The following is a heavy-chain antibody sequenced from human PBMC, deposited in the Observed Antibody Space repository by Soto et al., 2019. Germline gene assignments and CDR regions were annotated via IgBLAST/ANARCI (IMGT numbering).Heavy chain of an antibody. D-gene: IGHD3-3*01. V-gene: IGHV3-30*18. J-gene: IGHJ4*01. CDR1: GFTFSSYG. CDR2: ISYDGSNK. CDR3: AKDLRTYDFWSGYGY. Sequence: PGGSLRLSCAASGFTFSSYGMHWVRQAPGKGLEWVAVISYDGSNKYYADSVKGRFTISRDNSKNTLYLQMNSPRAEDTAVYYCAKDLRTYDFWSGYGYWGHGTLVTVSS.